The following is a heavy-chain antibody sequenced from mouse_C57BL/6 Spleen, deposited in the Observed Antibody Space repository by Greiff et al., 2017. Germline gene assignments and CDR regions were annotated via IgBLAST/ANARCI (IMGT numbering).Heavy chain of an antibody. CDR3: AREGPSTSERDY. V-gene: IGHV1-54*01. Sequence: VQLQQSGAELVSPGTSVTVSCKASGYTFTNYLMEWVKQRPGQGLEWIGVINPGSGGTNYNEKFKGKATLTVDKSSSTAYMQLSSLTSADSAVXAGAREGPSTSERDYWGQGTTLTVSS. CDR1: GYTFTNYL. D-gene: IGHD2-10*02. J-gene: IGHJ2*01. CDR2: INPGSGGT.